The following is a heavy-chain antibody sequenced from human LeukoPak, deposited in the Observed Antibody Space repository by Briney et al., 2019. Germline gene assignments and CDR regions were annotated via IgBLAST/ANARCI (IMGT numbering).Heavy chain of an antibody. V-gene: IGHV1-2*02. CDR3: ARDAIVRDYSNSDY. J-gene: IGHJ4*02. D-gene: IGHD4-11*01. CDR2: INPNSGGT. Sequence: AASVKVSFKASGYTFTSYGISWVRQAPGQGLEWMGWINPNSGGTNYAQKFQGRVTMTRDTSISTAYMELSRLTSDDTAVYYCARDAIVRDYSNSDYWGQGTLVTVSS. CDR1: GYTFTSYG.